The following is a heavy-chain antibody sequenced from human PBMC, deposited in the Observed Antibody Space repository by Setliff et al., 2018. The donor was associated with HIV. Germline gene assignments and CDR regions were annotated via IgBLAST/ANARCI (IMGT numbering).Heavy chain of an antibody. CDR1: GYTLKELS. D-gene: IGHD3-10*01. J-gene: IGHJ3*02. V-gene: IGHV1-24*01. CDR3: WFGEPVGPFDI. CDR2: FDPEKGET. Sequence: ASVKVSCKVSGYTLKELSIHWVRQAPGEGLEWMGGFDPEKGETVYAQKLQGRVTMTDDTSTDTAYMELSSLRSEDTAVYFCWFGEPVGPFDIWGQGTRVTVSS.